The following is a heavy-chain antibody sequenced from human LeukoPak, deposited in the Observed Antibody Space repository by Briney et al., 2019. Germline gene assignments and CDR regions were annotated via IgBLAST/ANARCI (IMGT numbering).Heavy chain of an antibody. V-gene: IGHV3-7*01. D-gene: IGHD6-19*01. Sequence: GRSLRLSCAASGFTFSSYGMHWVRQAPGKGLEWVANINPGGTETYYVEPVKGRLTISRDNAKNLVYLQMNSLRAEDPAVYHCGRFGYVAGVDLWGQGTLVTVSS. CDR1: GFTFSSYG. CDR3: GRFGYVAGVDL. J-gene: IGHJ4*02. CDR2: INPGGTET.